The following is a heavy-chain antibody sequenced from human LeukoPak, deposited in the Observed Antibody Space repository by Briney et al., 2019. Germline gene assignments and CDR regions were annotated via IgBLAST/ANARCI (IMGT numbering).Heavy chain of an antibody. D-gene: IGHD3-22*01. CDR2: INHSGST. V-gene: IGHV4-34*01. Sequence: SETLSLTCAVYGGSFSGYYWSWIRQPPGKGLEWIGEINHSGSTNYNPSLKSRVTISVDTSKNQFSLKLSSVTAADTAVYYCARVSPRNYYDSSGYPNTRRGPYYYYYMDVWGKGTTVTASS. J-gene: IGHJ6*03. CDR3: ARVSPRNYYDSSGYPNTRRGPYYYYYMDV. CDR1: GGSFSGYY.